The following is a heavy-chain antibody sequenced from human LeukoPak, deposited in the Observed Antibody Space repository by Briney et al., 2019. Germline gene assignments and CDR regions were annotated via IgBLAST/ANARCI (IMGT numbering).Heavy chain of an antibody. CDR3: ARELEIGGWPTYYFDY. CDR1: GYTFTSYA. V-gene: IGHV7-4-1*02. Sequence: ASVKVSCKASGYTFTSYAMNWVRQAPGQGLEWMGWINTNTGNPTYAQGFTGRFVFSLDTSVSTAYLQISSLKAEDTAVYYCARELEIGGWPTYYFDYWGQGTLVTVSS. CDR2: INTNTGNP. J-gene: IGHJ4*02. D-gene: IGHD6-19*01.